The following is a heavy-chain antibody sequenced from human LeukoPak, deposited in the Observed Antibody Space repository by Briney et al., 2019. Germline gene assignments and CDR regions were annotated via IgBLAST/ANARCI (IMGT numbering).Heavy chain of an antibody. CDR3: AREVYYGSGWYGFDY. D-gene: IGHD6-19*01. V-gene: IGHV4-59*12. CDR1: GGSIYRNF. Sequence: SETLSLTCTEPGGSIYRNFWCWIRQPPGKGLEWIGYIFYSGSTNYNPSLKSRVTISVDTSKNQFSLKPSSVTAADTAVYYCAREVYYGSGWYGFDYWGQGTLVTVSS. CDR2: IFYSGST. J-gene: IGHJ4*02.